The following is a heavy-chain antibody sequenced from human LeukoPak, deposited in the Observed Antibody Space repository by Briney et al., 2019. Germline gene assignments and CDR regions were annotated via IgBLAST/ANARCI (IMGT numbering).Heavy chain of an antibody. D-gene: IGHD3-10*01. CDR2: VNENGRKT. Sequence: SGGSLRLSCVASGFTFSSDSMSWVRQAPGKGLSWVSAVNENGRKTYYTDSVKGRFTISRDNSRNTLYLQMDNLRVDDTGTYYCAKEGRGASLAEDWGQGTLVTVSS. J-gene: IGHJ4*02. CDR1: GFTFSSDS. V-gene: IGHV3-23*01. CDR3: AKEGRGASLAED.